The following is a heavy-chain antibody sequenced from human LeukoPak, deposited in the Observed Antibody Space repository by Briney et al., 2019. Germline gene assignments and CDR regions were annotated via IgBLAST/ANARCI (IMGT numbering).Heavy chain of an antibody. D-gene: IGHD5-12*01. CDR1: GFTFSSYW. V-gene: IGHV3-74*01. CDR2: INSDGSST. Sequence: PGGSLRLSCAASGFTFSSYWMHWVRQAPGKGLVWVSRINSDGSSTSYADSVKGRFTISRDNAKNTLYLQMNSLRAEDTAVYYCAAGYSGYDSFDYWGQGTLVTVSS. J-gene: IGHJ4*02. CDR3: AAGYSGYDSFDY.